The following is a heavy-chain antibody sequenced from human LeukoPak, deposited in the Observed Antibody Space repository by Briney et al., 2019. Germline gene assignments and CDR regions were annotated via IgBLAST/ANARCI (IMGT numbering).Heavy chain of an antibody. CDR3: ARDLGATRWFDP. CDR2: ISSSSSYI. J-gene: IGHJ5*02. Sequence: PGGSLRLSCAASGFTFSSYWMSWVRQAPGKGLEWVSSISSSSSYIYYADSVKGRFTISRDNAKNSLYLQMNSLRAEDTAVYYCARDLGATRWFDPWGQGTLVTVSS. CDR1: GFTFSSYW. D-gene: IGHD1-26*01. V-gene: IGHV3-21*01.